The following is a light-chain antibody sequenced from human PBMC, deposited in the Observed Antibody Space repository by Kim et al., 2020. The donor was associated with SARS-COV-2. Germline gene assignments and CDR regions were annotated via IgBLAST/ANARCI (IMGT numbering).Light chain of an antibody. J-gene: IGKJ2*01. V-gene: IGKV3-15*01. CDR2: GAS. CDR1: RSVSGS. Sequence: VSPGERATFSCRASRSVSGSLAWYQQKPDQAPRLLIFGASTRATGIPARFSGSGSGTEFTLTISSLQSEDFAVYYCQQYYNWPPYTFGQGTELE. CDR3: QQYYNWPPYT.